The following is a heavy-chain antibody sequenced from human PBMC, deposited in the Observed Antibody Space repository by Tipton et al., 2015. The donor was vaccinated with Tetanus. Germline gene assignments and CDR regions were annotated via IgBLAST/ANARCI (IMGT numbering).Heavy chain of an antibody. D-gene: IGHD5-12*01. J-gene: IGHJ6*02. Sequence: SLRLSCAASGFTFSNYWMHWVRQAPGKGLMWVSRISGDGSRTTYAASVKGRFTISRDNAKNTVYLQMNSLGAEDTAVYYCARENGGYDYYYYYGMDVWGQGTTVTVSS. CDR1: GFTFSNYW. V-gene: IGHV3-74*03. CDR2: ISGDGSRT. CDR3: ARENGGYDYYYYYGMDV.